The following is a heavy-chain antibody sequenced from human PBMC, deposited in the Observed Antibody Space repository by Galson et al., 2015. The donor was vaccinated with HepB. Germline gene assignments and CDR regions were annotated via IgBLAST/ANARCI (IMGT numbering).Heavy chain of an antibody. CDR3: ARVRLYSGAFDI. D-gene: IGHD2-15*01. CDR2: ISSGSITI. J-gene: IGHJ3*02. Sequence: SLRLSCAASGFTFSRYSMNWVRQAPGKGLEWVSYISSGSITIYYGDSAKGRFTVSRDNAKNSLYLQMNSLRAEDTAVYYCARVRLYSGAFDIWGQGTMVTVSS. CDR1: GFTFSRYS. V-gene: IGHV3-48*01.